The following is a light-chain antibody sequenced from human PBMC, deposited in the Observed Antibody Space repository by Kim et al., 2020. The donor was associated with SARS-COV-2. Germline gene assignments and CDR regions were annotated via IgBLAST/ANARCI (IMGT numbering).Light chain of an antibody. CDR2: RND. CDR1: SSNIGSNS. V-gene: IGLV1-47*01. Sequence: GQSVSFSCSGSSSNIGSNSVYWYQQVPGTAPKLLIYRNDQRPSGVPDRFSGSKSGTSASLAVSDLRSEDEADYYCASWHDTLRGWVFGGGTKLTVL. CDR3: ASWHDTLRGWV. J-gene: IGLJ3*02.